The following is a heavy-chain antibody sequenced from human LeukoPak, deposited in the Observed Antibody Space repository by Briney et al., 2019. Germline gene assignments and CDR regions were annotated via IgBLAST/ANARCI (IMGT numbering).Heavy chain of an antibody. D-gene: IGHD6-13*01. CDR3: ARDWTYSSTSTFDY. CDR1: GYTFTTYG. V-gene: IGHV1-18*01. J-gene: IGHJ4*02. CDR2: ISAYNGNT. Sequence: ASGKVSCKASGYTFTTYGISWVRQSPGQRLEWMGWISAYNGNTNYAQKLQGRVTMTTDTSTSTTYMELRSLRSDDTAVYYCARDWTYSSTSTFDYWGQGTLVTVSS.